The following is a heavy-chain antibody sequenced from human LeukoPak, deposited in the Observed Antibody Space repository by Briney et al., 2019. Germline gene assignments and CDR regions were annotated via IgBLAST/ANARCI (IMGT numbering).Heavy chain of an antibody. D-gene: IGHD1-26*01. CDR3: AREVGRGFDY. Sequence: ASVKVSCKASGYTFTSYDINWVRQATGQGLEWMGWMNPNSGNTGYEQKFHVRVTMTRNTSISTAYMEVRSLRSDDTAVYYCAREVGRGFDYWGQGTLVTVSA. CDR1: GYTFTSYD. V-gene: IGHV1-8*01. CDR2: MNPNSGNT. J-gene: IGHJ4*02.